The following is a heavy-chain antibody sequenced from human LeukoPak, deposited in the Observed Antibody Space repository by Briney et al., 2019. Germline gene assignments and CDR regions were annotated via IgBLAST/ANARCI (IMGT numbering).Heavy chain of an antibody. CDR1: GYSISSGYY. J-gene: IGHJ6*03. V-gene: IGHV4-38-2*01. CDR2: IYHSGST. Sequence: PSETLSLTCAVSGYSISSGYYWGWIRQPPGKGLEWIGSIYHSGSTYYNPSLKSRVTISVDTSKNQFSLKLSSVTAADTAVYYCARHLGRSMDVWGKGTTVTVSS. CDR3: ARHLGRSMDV.